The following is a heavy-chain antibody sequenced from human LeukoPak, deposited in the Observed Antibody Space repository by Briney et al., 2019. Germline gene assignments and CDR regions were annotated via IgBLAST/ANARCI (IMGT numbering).Heavy chain of an antibody. D-gene: IGHD3-9*01. CDR3: ARGPKFPLRYFDWLERYYYYYMDV. CDR1: GYTFTSYD. Sequence: GASVKVSCKASGYTFTSYDINWVRQATGQGLEWMGWMNPNSGNTGYAQKFQGRVTITRNTSISTAYMELSSLRSEDTAVYYCARGPKFPLRYFDWLERYYYYYMDVWGKGTTVTVSS. J-gene: IGHJ6*03. V-gene: IGHV1-8*03. CDR2: MNPNSGNT.